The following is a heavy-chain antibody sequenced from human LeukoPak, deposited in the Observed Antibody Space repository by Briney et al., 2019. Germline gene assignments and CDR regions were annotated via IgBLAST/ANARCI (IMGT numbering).Heavy chain of an antibody. D-gene: IGHD3-22*01. Sequence: PGGPLRLSCAASGFTFSDYYMSWIRQAPGKGLEWVSYISSSGSTIYYADSVKGRFTISRDNAKNSLYLQMNSLRAEDTAVYYCARGLDSLYDSSGYVEDYWGQGTLVTVSS. CDR1: GFTFSDYY. J-gene: IGHJ4*02. CDR3: ARGLDSLYDSSGYVEDY. V-gene: IGHV3-11*01. CDR2: ISSSGSTI.